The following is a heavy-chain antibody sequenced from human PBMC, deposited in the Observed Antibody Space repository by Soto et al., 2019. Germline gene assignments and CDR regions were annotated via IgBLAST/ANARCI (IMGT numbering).Heavy chain of an antibody. J-gene: IGHJ4*02. CDR2: IGSSGGAI. Sequence: GGSLRLSCVGSGFGFDSYAMSWVRQAPGKGLEWVSGIGSSGGAIVYADSVRGRFTISRDNSRNALYLHMNSLRAGDTAVYYCAKALWFGESSHYFDYWGQGTLVTVSS. V-gene: IGHV3-23*01. CDR3: AKALWFGESSHYFDY. D-gene: IGHD3-10*01. CDR1: GFGFDSYA.